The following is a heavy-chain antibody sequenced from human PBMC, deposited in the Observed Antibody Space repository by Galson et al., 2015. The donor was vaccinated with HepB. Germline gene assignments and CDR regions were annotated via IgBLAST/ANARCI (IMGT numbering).Heavy chain of an antibody. V-gene: IGHV3-30*18. CDR2: ISNDGGNI. J-gene: IGHJ4*02. D-gene: IGHD3-10*01. CDR3: AKDYIGDYLDY. Sequence: SLRLSCAASGFTFRTHAMDWVRQAPGKGLEWVAVISNDGGNIFYADSVKGRFTISRDNSKNTLYLQMNSLRAEDTAVYYCAKDYIGDYLDYWGQGTLVTVSP. CDR1: GFTFRTHA.